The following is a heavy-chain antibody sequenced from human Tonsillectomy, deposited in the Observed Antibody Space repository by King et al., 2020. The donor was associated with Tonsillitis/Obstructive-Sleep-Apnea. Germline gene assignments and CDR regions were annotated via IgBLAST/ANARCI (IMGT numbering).Heavy chain of an antibody. CDR2: IIPIFGTA. CDR3: ARGTAMAPYYYYYYMDV. V-gene: IGHV1-69*01. J-gene: IGHJ6*03. CDR1: GGTFSSYA. Sequence: QLVQSGAEVKKPGSSVKDSCKASGGTFSSYAISWVRQAPGQGLEWMGGIIPIFGTANYAQKFQGRVTITADESTSTAYMELSSLRSEDTAVYYCARGTAMAPYYYYYYMDVWGKGTTVTVSS. D-gene: IGHD5-18*01.